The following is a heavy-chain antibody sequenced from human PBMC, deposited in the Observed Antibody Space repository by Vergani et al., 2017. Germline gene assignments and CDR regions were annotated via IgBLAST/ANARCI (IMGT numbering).Heavy chain of an antibody. CDR3: ARDGTGTRIWFGETGRGAFDY. CDR2: ISAYNGNT. Sequence: QVQLVQSGAEVKKPGSSVKVSCKASGGTFSSYAISWVRQAPGQGLEWMGGISAYNGNTNYAQKLQGRVTMTTDTSTSTAYMELRSLRSDDTAVYYCARDGTGTRIWFGETGRGAFDYWGQGTLVTVSS. CDR1: GGTFSSYA. D-gene: IGHD3-10*01. V-gene: IGHV1-18*01. J-gene: IGHJ4*02.